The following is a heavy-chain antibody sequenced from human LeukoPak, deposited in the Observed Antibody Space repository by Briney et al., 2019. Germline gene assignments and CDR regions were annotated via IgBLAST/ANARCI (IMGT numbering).Heavy chain of an antibody. Sequence: GVSLRLSCAASGFTFSSYAMRWVRHAPGKAREWVSGIGGSGVSTYYADSVKGRFTISRDNSKNTLYLQMNSVRAEDTAVYYCAKADYGDYVRFPDWGQGTLVTVSS. CDR1: GFTFSSYA. J-gene: IGHJ4*02. D-gene: IGHD4-17*01. V-gene: IGHV3-23*01. CDR3: AKADYGDYVRFPD. CDR2: IGGSGVST.